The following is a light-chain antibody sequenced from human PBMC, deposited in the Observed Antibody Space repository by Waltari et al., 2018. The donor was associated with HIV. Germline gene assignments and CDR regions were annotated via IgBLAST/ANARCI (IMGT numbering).Light chain of an antibody. Sequence: QSALTQPASVSGSPGQSIAISCTGTSGDIWTYKSVSWYQQHTGKVPKLIIYDVNVRPSGVSDRFSGSKSGNTATLTISGLHSDDEADYYCCSYTVNSTGVFGAGTKITV. CDR1: SGDIWTYKS. CDR3: CSYTVNSTGV. CDR2: DVN. V-gene: IGLV2-14*03. J-gene: IGLJ1*01.